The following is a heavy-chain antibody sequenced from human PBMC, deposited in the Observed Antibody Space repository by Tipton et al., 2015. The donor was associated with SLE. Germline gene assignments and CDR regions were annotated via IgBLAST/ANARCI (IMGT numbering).Heavy chain of an antibody. D-gene: IGHD6-13*01. V-gene: IGHV4-34*01. CDR1: GGSFSGYY. CDR2: INHSGST. CDR3: ARARYSSNYYVDY. J-gene: IGHJ4*02. Sequence: TLSLTCAVYGGSFSGYYWSWIRQPPGKGLEWIGEINHSGSTKYKPSLKSRVTISEDTSKKQFSLKLSSVTAADTAVYYCARARYSSNYYVDYWGLGTLVTVSS.